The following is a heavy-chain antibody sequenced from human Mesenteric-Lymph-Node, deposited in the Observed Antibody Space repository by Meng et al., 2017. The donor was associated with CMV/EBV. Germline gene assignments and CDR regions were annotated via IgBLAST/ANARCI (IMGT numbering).Heavy chain of an antibody. D-gene: IGHD3-10*01. CDR2: FYHGGRT. V-gene: IGHV4-39*07. J-gene: IGHJ4*01. CDR3: ARERGGYYGSGSYNRKYYFDY. CDR1: GGSISSSSYY. Sequence: SETLSLTCTVSGGSISSSSYYWGWIRQPPGKGLEWIGTFYHGGRTYYNPSLKSRVTISVDTSKNQFSLKLNSVTAAATGVFYCARERGGYYGSGSYNRKYYFDYWGHGMLVTVSS.